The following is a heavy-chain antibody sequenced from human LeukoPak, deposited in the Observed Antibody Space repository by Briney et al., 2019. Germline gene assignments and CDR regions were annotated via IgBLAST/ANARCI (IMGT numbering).Heavy chain of an antibody. CDR3: ARIQPSCPGLGFCSFDI. D-gene: IGHD3-3*01. Sequence: SETLSLTCSVSGSSISPHHWTWIRQAPGEGLEWMGYIYYRGTTNYSPSLKNRLTMSVDTSKNQISLKPTSVTAADTAVYYCARIQPSCPGLGFCSFDIWGQGTLATVSS. V-gene: IGHV4-59*11. CDR2: IYYRGTT. J-gene: IGHJ3*02. CDR1: GSSISPHH.